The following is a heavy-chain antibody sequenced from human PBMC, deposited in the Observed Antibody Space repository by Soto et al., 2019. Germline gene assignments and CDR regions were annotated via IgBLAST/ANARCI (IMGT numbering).Heavy chain of an antibody. CDR1: GGSISSGGYS. V-gene: IGHV4-30-2*01. J-gene: IGHJ4*02. CDR2: IYHSGST. CDR3: ARVGMGRTHGCFDY. Sequence: SETLSLTCAVSGGSISSGGYSWGWIRQPPGKGLEWIGYIYHSGSTYYNPSLKSRVTISVDTSKNQFSLKLSSVTAADTAVYYCARVGMGRTHGCFDYWGQGTLVTVSS. D-gene: IGHD3-10*01.